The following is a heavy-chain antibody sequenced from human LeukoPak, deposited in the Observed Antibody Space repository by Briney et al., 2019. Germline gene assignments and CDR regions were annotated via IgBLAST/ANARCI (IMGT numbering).Heavy chain of an antibody. CDR1: GGFISSYY. CDR2: IYTSGGT. D-gene: IGHD1-26*01. CDR3: ARHTLPYYFDY. J-gene: IGHJ4*02. V-gene: IGHV4-4*09. Sequence: SETLTLTCTVSGGFISSYYWSWIRQPPGKGLEWIGYIYTSGGTNYNPSLKSRVTISVDTSKNQFSLKLSSVTAADTAVYYCARHTLPYYFDYWGQGTLVTVSS.